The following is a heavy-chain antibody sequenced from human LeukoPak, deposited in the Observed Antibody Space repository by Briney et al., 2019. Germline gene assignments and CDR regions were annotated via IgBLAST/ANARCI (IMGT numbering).Heavy chain of an antibody. D-gene: IGHD6-6*01. Sequence: PGGSLRLSCAASGFTFSSYGMHWVRQAPGKGLEWVAFIRYDGSNKYYADSVKGRFTISRDNSKNTLYLQMNSLRAEDTAVYYCAKDLSSSDYYYMDVWGKGTTVTVSS. J-gene: IGHJ6*03. CDR3: AKDLSSSDYYYMDV. CDR2: IRYDGSNK. CDR1: GFTFSSYG. V-gene: IGHV3-30*02.